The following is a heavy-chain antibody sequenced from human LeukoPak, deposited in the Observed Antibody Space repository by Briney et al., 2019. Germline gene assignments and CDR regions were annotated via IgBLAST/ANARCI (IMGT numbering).Heavy chain of an antibody. CDR3: AKDGDYYYDSSGYRGRYFDY. Sequence: GRSLRLSCAASGFTFDDYVMHWVRQAPGKGLEWVSGISWNSGSIGYADSVKGRFTISRDNAKNSLYLQMNSLRAEDTALYYCAKDGDYYYDSSGYRGRYFDYWGQGTLVTVSS. J-gene: IGHJ4*02. CDR2: ISWNSGSI. D-gene: IGHD3-22*01. CDR1: GFTFDDYV. V-gene: IGHV3-9*01.